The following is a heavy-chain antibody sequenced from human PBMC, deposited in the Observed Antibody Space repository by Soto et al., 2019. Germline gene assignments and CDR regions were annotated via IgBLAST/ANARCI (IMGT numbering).Heavy chain of an antibody. Sequence: QPPRKGLEWIGYIYYRGSTKYNPTLKSRVTISVDTSKNQFSLKLSSMTAADTAVYYCARDGKCRYGHPSDYYGMDVWGQGTMVTVSS. V-gene: IGHV4-59*01. D-gene: IGHD5-18*01. CDR2: IYYRGST. J-gene: IGHJ6*02. CDR3: ARDGKCRYGHPSDYYGMDV.